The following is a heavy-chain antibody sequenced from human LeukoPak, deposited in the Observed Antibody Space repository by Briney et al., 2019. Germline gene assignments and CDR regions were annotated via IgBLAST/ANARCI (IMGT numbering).Heavy chain of an antibody. Sequence: GGSLRLSCAASGFNFNTYAMSWVRQAPGKGLEWVSVLSGSGATTYYAASVKGRFTISRDNSKNTLYLQMNSLRAEDTAVYYCAKTTVVIITPSFFYFDYWGQGTLVTVSS. CDR2: LSGSGATT. CDR3: AKTTVVIITPSFFYFDY. V-gene: IGHV3-23*01. CDR1: GFNFNTYA. J-gene: IGHJ4*02. D-gene: IGHD3-22*01.